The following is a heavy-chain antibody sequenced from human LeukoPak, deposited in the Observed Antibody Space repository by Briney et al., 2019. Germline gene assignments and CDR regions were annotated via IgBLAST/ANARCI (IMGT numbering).Heavy chain of an antibody. V-gene: IGHV1-2*02. Sequence: ASVRVSCKASGYTFTGYFMHWVRQAPGQRLEWMGWINPNSGGTDYSQKFQGRVTMTRDTSINTAYMELSGLRSDDTAIYYCARDYESDSTGYYHGVVDYWGQGTLVTVSS. J-gene: IGHJ4*02. CDR3: ARDYESDSTGYYHGVVDY. D-gene: IGHD3-22*01. CDR1: GYTFTGYF. CDR2: INPNSGGT.